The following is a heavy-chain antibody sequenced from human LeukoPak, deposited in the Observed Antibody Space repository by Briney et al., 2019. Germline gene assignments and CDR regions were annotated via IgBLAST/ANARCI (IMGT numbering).Heavy chain of an antibody. D-gene: IGHD3-22*01. CDR1: GFTFNSYS. CDR2: ISSTSSTI. Sequence: PGGSPRLSCAASGFTFNSYSMNWVRQAPGKGLEWVSYISSTSSTIYYADSVKGRFTISRDNAKNSLYLQMNSLRAEDTAVYYCARARDYYDSSGYYYYYYYMDVWGKGTTVTVSS. CDR3: ARARDYYDSSGYYYYYYYMDV. J-gene: IGHJ6*03. V-gene: IGHV3-48*01.